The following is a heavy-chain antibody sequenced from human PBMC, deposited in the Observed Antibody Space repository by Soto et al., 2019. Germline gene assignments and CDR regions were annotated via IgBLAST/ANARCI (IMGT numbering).Heavy chain of an antibody. J-gene: IGHJ4*02. Sequence: ASVKVSCKTSGGTFRTSAISWVRQAPGQGLEWMGWISAYNGNTNYAQKLQGRVTMTTDTSTSTAYMELRSLRSDDTAVYYCARGSWFDDYWGQGTLVTVSS. CDR2: ISAYNGNT. D-gene: IGHD3-10*01. CDR3: ARGSWFDDY. CDR1: GGTFRTSA. V-gene: IGHV1-18*01.